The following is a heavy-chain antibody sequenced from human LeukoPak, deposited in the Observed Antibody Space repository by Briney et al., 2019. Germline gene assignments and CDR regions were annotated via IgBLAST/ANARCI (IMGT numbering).Heavy chain of an antibody. Sequence: SETLSLTCTVSDGSISSGDYYWSWIRQPPGKGLEWIGYIYYSGSTYYNPSLKSRVTISVDTSKNQFSLKLSSVTAADTAVYYCARVTSPLWFGELGRAFDIWGQGTMVTVSS. CDR2: IYYSGST. CDR1: DGSISSGDYY. J-gene: IGHJ3*02. V-gene: IGHV4-30-4*08. D-gene: IGHD3-10*01. CDR3: ARVTSPLWFGELGRAFDI.